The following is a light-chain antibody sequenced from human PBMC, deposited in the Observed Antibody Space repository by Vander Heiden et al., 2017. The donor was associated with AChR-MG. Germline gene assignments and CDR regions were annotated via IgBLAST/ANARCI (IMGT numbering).Light chain of an antibody. Sequence: QLVLTQSPSASASLGASVKLTRPLISGPRSYAIAWHQQQPGKGPRYLMKLNSDGSHSKGDGIPDRFAGSSSGAERYLTISSLQSEDEADYYCQTWGTGIPVVVGGGTKLTVL. CDR1: SGPRSYA. V-gene: IGLV4-69*01. CDR2: LNSDGSH. CDR3: QTWGTGIPVV. J-gene: IGLJ2*01.